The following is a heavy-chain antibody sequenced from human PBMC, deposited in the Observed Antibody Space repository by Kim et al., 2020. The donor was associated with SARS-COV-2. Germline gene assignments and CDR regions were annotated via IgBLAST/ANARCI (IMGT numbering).Heavy chain of an antibody. CDR3: ARGDSSRTYIFDY. J-gene: IGHJ4*02. V-gene: IGHV4-31*03. CDR2: IYYSGST. CDR1: GGSISSGGYY. D-gene: IGHD6-13*01. Sequence: SETLSLTCTVSGGSISSGGYYWSWIRQHPGKGLEWIGYIYYSGSTYYNPSLKSRVTISVDTSKNQFSLKLSSVTAADTAVYYCARGDSSRTYIFDYWGQGTLVTVSS.